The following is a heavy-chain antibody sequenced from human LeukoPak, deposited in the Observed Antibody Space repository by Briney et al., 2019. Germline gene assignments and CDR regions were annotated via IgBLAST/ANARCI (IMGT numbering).Heavy chain of an antibody. D-gene: IGHD5-18*01. CDR2: IYYSGST. Sequence: SETLSLTCTVSGGSISGYYWSWIRQPPGKGLEWIGYIYYSGSTNYNPSLKSRVTISVDTSKNQFSLKLSSVTAADTAVYYCASARVDTATISTDHWFDPWGQGTLVTVSS. CDR3: ASARVDTATISTDHWFDP. J-gene: IGHJ5*02. CDR1: GGSISGYY. V-gene: IGHV4-59*01.